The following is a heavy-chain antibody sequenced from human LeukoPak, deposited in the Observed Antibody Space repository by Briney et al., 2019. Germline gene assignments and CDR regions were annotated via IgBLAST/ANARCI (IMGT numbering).Heavy chain of an antibody. V-gene: IGHV4-34*01. Sequence: SETLSLTCAVYGGSFSGYYWSWIRQPPGKGLEWIGEINHSGSTNYNPSLKSRVIISVDTSKNQFSLKLSSVTAADTAVYYCARKDYYGSCVWGQGTTVTVSS. CDR3: ARKDYYGSCV. D-gene: IGHD3-10*01. J-gene: IGHJ6*02. CDR2: INHSGST. CDR1: GGSFSGYY.